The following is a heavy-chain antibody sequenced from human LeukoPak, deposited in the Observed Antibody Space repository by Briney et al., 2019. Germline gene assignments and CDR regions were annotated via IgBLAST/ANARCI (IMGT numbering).Heavy chain of an antibody. CDR2: IYYSGST. V-gene: IGHV4-39*07. CDR3: ARDLRKRGVFDI. Sequence: SETLSLTCTVSGGSISSSSYYWGWIRQPPGKGLEWIGSIYYSGSTYYNPSLKSRVTISVDTSKNQFSLKLSSVTAADTAVYYCARDLRKRGVFDIWGQGTMVAVSS. CDR1: GGSISSSSYY. J-gene: IGHJ3*02. D-gene: IGHD1-14*01.